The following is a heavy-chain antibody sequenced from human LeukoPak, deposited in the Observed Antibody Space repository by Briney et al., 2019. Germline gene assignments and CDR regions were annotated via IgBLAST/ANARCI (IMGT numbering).Heavy chain of an antibody. J-gene: IGHJ3*02. V-gene: IGHV3-48*03. CDR3: AGVAMYSSGWYERAFDI. CDR1: GFTFSSYE. CDR2: ISSSGSTI. Sequence: GGSLRLSCAASGFTFSSYEMNWVRQAPGKGLEWVSYISSSGSTIYYADSVKGRFTIPRDNAKNSLYLQMNSLRAEDTAVYYCAGVAMYSSGWYERAFDIWGQGTMVTVSS. D-gene: IGHD6-19*01.